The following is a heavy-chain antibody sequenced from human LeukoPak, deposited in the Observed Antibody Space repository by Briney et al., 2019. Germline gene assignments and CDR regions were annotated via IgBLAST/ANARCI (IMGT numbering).Heavy chain of an antibody. CDR3: ARHHSIAAALAY. Sequence: SETLSLTCTVSGGSISSYYWSWIRQPAGKGLEWIGRIYTSGSTNYNPSLKSRVTISVDTSKNQFSLKLSSVTAADTAVYYCARHHSIAAALAYWGQGTLVTVSS. CDR1: GGSISSYY. CDR2: IYTSGST. J-gene: IGHJ4*02. V-gene: IGHV4-4*07. D-gene: IGHD6-13*01.